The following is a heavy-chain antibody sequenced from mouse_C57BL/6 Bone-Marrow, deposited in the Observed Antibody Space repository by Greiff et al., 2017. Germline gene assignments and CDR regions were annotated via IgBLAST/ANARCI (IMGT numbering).Heavy chain of an antibody. J-gene: IGHJ4*01. CDR1: GFTFNTYA. CDR2: IRSKSSNYAT. V-gene: IGHV10-3*01. D-gene: IGHD1-1*01. Sequence: EVQGVESGGGLVQPKGSLKLSCAASGFTFNTYAMHWVRQAPGKGLEWVARIRSKSSNYATYYADSVKDRFTISRDDSQSMLYLQMNNLKTEDTAMYYCVRGPYYYGSSYLMDYWGQGTSVTVSS. CDR3: VRGPYYYGSSYLMDY.